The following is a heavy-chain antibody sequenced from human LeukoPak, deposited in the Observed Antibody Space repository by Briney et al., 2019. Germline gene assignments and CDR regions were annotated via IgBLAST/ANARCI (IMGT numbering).Heavy chain of an antibody. J-gene: IGHJ4*02. Sequence: SETLSLTCTVSGVSVTTYYWSWIRQPAGKELEWIGRIYTGGSTNYNPSLKSRVTMSLDTSKNQFSLKLTSVTAADTAVYYCARDLMYSSTWETFNWGQGTLVTVSS. CDR1: GVSVTTYY. V-gene: IGHV4-4*07. CDR3: ARDLMYSSTWETFN. CDR2: IYTGGST. D-gene: IGHD6-13*01.